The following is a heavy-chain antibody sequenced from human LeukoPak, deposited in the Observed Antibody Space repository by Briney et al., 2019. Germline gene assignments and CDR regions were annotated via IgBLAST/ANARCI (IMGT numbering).Heavy chain of an antibody. Sequence: GGSLRLAYAVAGFIVRHYETHSVRQAPGKGLEWGASIRSDANNKYYADSVKGRFTISRDTAKNTLFIQMISLRAEDTAVYYCARAYYFDATCNDSCAPDYWGQGTMVTVSS. CDR2: IRSDANNK. J-gene: IGHJ3*01. CDR1: GFIVRHYE. V-gene: IGHV3-33*01. D-gene: IGHD3-22*01. CDR3: ARAYYFDATCNDSCAPDY.